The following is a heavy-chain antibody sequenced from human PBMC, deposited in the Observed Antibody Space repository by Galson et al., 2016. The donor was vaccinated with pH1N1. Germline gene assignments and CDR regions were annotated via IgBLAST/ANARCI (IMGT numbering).Heavy chain of an antibody. CDR1: GFTFDDHA. J-gene: IGHJ4*02. Sequence: SLRLSCAASGFTFDDHAMHWVRQAPGKGLEWVSLISWNGGSTDYADSIKGRFTISRDNTKNSLYLQMNSLRAEDTALYYCAKSSGYYGGDFDYWGQGTLVTVSS. CDR2: ISWNGGST. CDR3: AKSSGYYGGDFDY. D-gene: IGHD4-23*01. V-gene: IGHV3-43D*03.